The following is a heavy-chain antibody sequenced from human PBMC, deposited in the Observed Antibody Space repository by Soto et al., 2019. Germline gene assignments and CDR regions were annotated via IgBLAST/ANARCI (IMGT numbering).Heavy chain of an antibody. CDR3: ARDYYDSSGYYSDY. CDR1: GGSISSGGYY. D-gene: IGHD3-22*01. J-gene: IGHJ4*02. V-gene: IGHV4-31*03. CDR2: IYYSGST. Sequence: PSETLSLTCTVSGGSISSGGYYWSWIRQHPGKGLEWIGYIYYSGSTYYNPSLKSRVTISVDTSKNQFSLKLSSVTAADTAVYYCARDYYDSSGYYSDYWGQGTLVTVS.